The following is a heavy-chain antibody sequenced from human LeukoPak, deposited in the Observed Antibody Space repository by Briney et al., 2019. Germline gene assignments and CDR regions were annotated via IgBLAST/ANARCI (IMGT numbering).Heavy chain of an antibody. D-gene: IGHD1-26*01. CDR2: ISYDGSNK. J-gene: IGHJ4*02. CDR3: AKDSRMRELPHFDY. Sequence: PGGSLRLSCAASGFTFSSYGMHWVRKAPGKGLEWVAVISYDGSNKYYADSVKGRFTISRDNSKNTLYLQMNSLRAEDTAVYYCAKDSRMRELPHFDYRGQGTLVTVSS. CDR1: GFTFSSYG. V-gene: IGHV3-30*18.